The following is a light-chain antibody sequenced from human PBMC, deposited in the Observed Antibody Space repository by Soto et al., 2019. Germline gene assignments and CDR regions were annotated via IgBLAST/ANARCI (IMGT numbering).Light chain of an antibody. CDR2: KAS. Sequence: DIQMTQSPSAMSASVGYRVTITCRASQGISNYLAWFQLKPGKVPKRLIYKASTLKSGVPSRFSGSGSGTEFTLTISSLQPDDFATYYCQHYNSYSEAFGQGTKVDIK. J-gene: IGKJ1*01. CDR3: QHYNSYSEA. V-gene: IGKV1-17*03. CDR1: QGISNY.